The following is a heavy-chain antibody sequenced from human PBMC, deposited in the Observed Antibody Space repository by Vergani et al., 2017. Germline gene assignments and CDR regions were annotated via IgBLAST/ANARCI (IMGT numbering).Heavy chain of an antibody. J-gene: IGHJ5*02. D-gene: IGHD2-15*01. CDR1: GGSFSGYY. CDR2: IYYSENK. Sequence: QVQLQQWGAGLLKPSETLSLTCAVYGGSFSGYYWSWIRQPPGKGLEWIGSIYYSENKFYNPSLESRVTLSIDTTKNQFSLKLKSVTAADTAVYYCARCFRDEGRIYGGTVENWFDPWGQGTLVTVSS. CDR3: ARCFRDEGRIYGGTVENWFDP. V-gene: IGHV4-34*01.